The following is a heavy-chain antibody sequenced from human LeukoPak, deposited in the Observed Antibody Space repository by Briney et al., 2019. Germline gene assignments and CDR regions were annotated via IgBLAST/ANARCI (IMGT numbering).Heavy chain of an antibody. J-gene: IGHJ4*02. CDR3: AKSGGWYGVDY. CDR2: ISYDGSNK. CDR1: GFTFSSYG. D-gene: IGHD6-13*01. V-gene: IGHV3-30*18. Sequence: GGSLRLSCAASGFTFSSYGMHWVRQAPGKGLEWVAVISYDGSNKYYADSVKGRFTISRDNSKNTLYLQMNSLRAEDTAVYYCAKSGGWYGVDYWGQGTLVTVSS.